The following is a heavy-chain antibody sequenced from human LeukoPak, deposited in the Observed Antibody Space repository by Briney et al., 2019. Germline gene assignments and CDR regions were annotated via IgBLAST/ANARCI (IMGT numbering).Heavy chain of an antibody. CDR3: ARPSYYDFWSGPPDY. CDR1: GYSFTSYW. D-gene: IGHD3-3*01. CDR2: IYPGDSDT. Sequence: GESLKISCQGSGYSFTSYWIGWVRQMPGKGLEWMGIIYPGDSDTRYSPSFQGQVTISADKSISTAYLQWSSLKASDTAMYYCARPSYYDFWSGPPDYWGQGTLVTVSS. J-gene: IGHJ4*02. V-gene: IGHV5-51*01.